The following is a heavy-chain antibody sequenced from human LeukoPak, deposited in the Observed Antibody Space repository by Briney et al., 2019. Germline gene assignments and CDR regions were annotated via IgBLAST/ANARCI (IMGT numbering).Heavy chain of an antibody. D-gene: IGHD5-18*01. Sequence: SQTLSLTCTVSGGSISSGGYYWSWIRQHPGKAQEWIGYIYYSGSTYYSPSLESRVAISVDTSKSQFSLKLSSVTAADTAMYYCARENTAVAQATAFDIWGQGTMVTVSS. CDR3: ARENTAVAQATAFDI. J-gene: IGHJ3*02. V-gene: IGHV4-31*03. CDR2: IYYSGST. CDR1: GGSISSGGYY.